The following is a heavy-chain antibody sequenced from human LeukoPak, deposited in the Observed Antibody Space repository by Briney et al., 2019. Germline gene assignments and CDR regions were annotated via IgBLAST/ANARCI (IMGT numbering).Heavy chain of an antibody. J-gene: IGHJ3*02. CDR2: INGDGSRT. CDR1: GFTFSTYW. V-gene: IGHV3-74*01. D-gene: IGHD5-18*01. Sequence: GGSLRLSCAASGFTFSTYWMHWVRQAPGKGLVWVSRINGDGSRTSYADSVKGRFTISRDNAKNSLYLQMNSLRAEDTALYYCAKDFYGHGIRAFDIWGQGTMVTVSS. CDR3: AKDFYGHGIRAFDI.